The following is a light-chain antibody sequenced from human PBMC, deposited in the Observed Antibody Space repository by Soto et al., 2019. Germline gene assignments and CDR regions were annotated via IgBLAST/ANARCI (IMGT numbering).Light chain of an antibody. Sequence: IHMTQSPSTLSASVGDRVTITCRASQSISSWLAWYQQKPGKAPKLLIYAASTLHSGVPSRFSGSGSGTEFTLTISSLQPEDFATYYCQQSYSSPRTFGQGTKVDIK. CDR3: QQSYSSPRT. V-gene: IGKV1-39*01. CDR2: AAS. CDR1: QSISSW. J-gene: IGKJ1*01.